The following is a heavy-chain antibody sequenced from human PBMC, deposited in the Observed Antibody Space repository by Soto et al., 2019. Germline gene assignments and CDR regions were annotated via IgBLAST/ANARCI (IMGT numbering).Heavy chain of an antibody. D-gene: IGHD3-22*01. Sequence: SETLSLTCTVSGGSVSSGSYYWSWIRQPPGKGLEWIGYIYYSGSTNYNPSLKSRVTISVDTSKNQFSLKLSSVTAADTAVYYCARGKLYYYDSSGEPFDYWGQGTLVTVSS. V-gene: IGHV4-61*01. CDR3: ARGKLYYYDSSGEPFDY. J-gene: IGHJ4*02. CDR1: GGSVSSGSYY. CDR2: IYYSGST.